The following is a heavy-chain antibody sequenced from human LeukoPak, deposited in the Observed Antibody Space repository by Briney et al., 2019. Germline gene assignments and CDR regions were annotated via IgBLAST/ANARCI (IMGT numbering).Heavy chain of an antibody. D-gene: IGHD6-6*01. CDR2: IYYSGST. V-gene: IGHV4-59*01. CDR1: GGSISSYY. J-gene: IGHJ4*02. Sequence: SETLSLTCTVSGGSISSYYWSWLRQPPGKGLEWIGYIYYSGSTNYNPSLKSRVTISVDTSKNQFSLKLSSVTAADTAVYYCARQEYSSSFFMYYWGQGTLVTVSS. CDR3: ARQEYSSSFFMYY.